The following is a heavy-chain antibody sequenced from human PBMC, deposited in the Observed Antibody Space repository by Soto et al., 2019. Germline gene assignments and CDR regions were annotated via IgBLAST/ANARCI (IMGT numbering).Heavy chain of an antibody. CDR3: AILTSYYYYGMDV. CDR2: IYYSGST. CDR1: GGSISSSSYY. D-gene: IGHD3-10*01. V-gene: IGHV4-39*01. Sequence: SETLSLTCTVSGGSISSSSYYWGWIRQPPGKGLEWIGGIYYSGSTYYNPSLKSRVTISVDTSKNQFSLKLSSVTAADTAVYYCAILTSYYYYGMDVWGQGTTVT. J-gene: IGHJ6*02.